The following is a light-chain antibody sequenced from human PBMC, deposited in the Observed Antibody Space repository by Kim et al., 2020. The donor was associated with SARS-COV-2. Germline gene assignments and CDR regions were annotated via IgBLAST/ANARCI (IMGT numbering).Light chain of an antibody. J-gene: IGKJ1*01. V-gene: IGKV1-5*03. CDR3: QQYNSYSMT. CDR1: QSISSW. Sequence: DMQMTQSPSTLSASVGDRVTITCRASQSISSWLDWYQQKPGKAPKLLIYKASSLESGVPSRFSGSGFGTEFTLTISSLQPDDFATYYCQQYNSYSMTFGQGTKVDIK. CDR2: KAS.